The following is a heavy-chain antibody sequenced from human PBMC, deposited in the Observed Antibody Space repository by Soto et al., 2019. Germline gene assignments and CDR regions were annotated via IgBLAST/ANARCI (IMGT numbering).Heavy chain of an antibody. V-gene: IGHV4-31*03. Sequence: QVQLQESGPGLVKPSQTLSLTCTVSGGSISSGGYNWSWIRQHPGKGLEWIGDIYYSGRTYYNPSVRSRVTMSVDTAKIPAAQKLSSVTAADTAVYYCARVPVYDILTGYPAGGSDYWGQGTMVTVSS. CDR3: ARVPVYDILTGYPAGGSDY. J-gene: IGHJ4*02. CDR2: IYYSGRT. CDR1: GGSISSGGYN. D-gene: IGHD3-9*01.